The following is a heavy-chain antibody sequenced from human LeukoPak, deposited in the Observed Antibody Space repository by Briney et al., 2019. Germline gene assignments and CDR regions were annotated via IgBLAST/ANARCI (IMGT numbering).Heavy chain of an antibody. V-gene: IGHV4-59*01. CDR3: ARLSSGYYDAFDI. D-gene: IGHD3-22*01. Sequence: SETLSLTCTVSGDSISNYYWSWIRQPPGNGLEWIGYIYYSGSTNYNPSLKSRVTISIDTSKNRFSLKLSSVTAADTAVYYCARLSSGYYDAFDIWGQGTMVTVSS. CDR2: IYYSGST. CDR1: GDSISNYY. J-gene: IGHJ3*02.